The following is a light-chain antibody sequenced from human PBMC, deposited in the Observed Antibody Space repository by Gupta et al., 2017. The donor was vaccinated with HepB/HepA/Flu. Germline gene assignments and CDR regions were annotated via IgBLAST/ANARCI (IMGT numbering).Light chain of an antibody. CDR1: SSAVGSYNL. J-gene: IGLJ1*01. V-gene: IGLV2-23*02. Sequence: SALTQPASVSGSPGQSITISCTETSSAVGSYNLVSWYQQHPGKAPKLMIYEVSKRPSGVSNRFSGSKSGNTASLTISGLQAEDEADYYCCSYAGSSTPYVFGTGTKVTGL. CDR2: EVS. CDR3: CSYAGSSTPYV.